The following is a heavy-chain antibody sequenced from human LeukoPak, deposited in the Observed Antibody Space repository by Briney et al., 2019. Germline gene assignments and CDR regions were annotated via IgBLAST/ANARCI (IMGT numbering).Heavy chain of an antibody. J-gene: IGHJ3*02. V-gene: IGHV3-23*01. D-gene: IGHD3-3*01. Sequence: GGSLRLSCAASGFTFSSYAMSWVRQAPGKGLEWVSAISGSGGSTYYADSVKGRFTISRDNSKNTLYLQMNSLRAEDTAVYYCARFSYDFWSGYYDDAFDIWGQGTMVTVSS. CDR3: ARFSYDFWSGYYDDAFDI. CDR2: ISGSGGST. CDR1: GFTFSSYA.